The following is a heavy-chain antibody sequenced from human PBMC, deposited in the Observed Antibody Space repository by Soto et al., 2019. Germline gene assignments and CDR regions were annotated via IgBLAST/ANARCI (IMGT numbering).Heavy chain of an antibody. D-gene: IGHD2-15*01. V-gene: IGHV4-39*01. CDR1: GGSISDISYC. CDR3: ARHKSGSDWLDP. J-gene: IGHJ5*02. CDR2: MFYSGAT. Sequence: LSLTCTVSGGSISDISYCWGWIRQPPGKGLQWIGCMFYSGATYYNPSLKNRVTLSVDTSNNEFSLKLVSVTAPDTAVYYCARHKSGSDWLDPWGQGTLVTVSS.